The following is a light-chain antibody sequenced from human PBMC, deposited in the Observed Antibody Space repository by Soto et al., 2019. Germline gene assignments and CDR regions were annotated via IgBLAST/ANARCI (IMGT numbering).Light chain of an antibody. CDR2: GAS. CDR3: RQYGSS. J-gene: IGKJ2*01. Sequence: EIVLTQSPGTLSLSPGERATLSCRASQSVSSSYLAWYQQKPGQSPRLLIYGASSRATGIPDRFSGSGSGTVFPLTTSRLGPEDLAVYYCRQYGSSFGQGTKLEIK. V-gene: IGKV3-20*01. CDR1: QSVSSSY.